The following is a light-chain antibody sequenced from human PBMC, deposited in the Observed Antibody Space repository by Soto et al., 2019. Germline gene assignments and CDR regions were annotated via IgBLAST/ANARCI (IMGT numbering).Light chain of an antibody. J-gene: IGLJ2*01. CDR1: SSNIGSNY. CDR2: RDN. CDR3: AAWDDSLSGYVV. Sequence: QSVLTQPPSASGTPGQRVTISCSGSSSNIGSNYVYWYQQLPGPAPKLLIYRDNPRPSGVPDRFSGSKSGTSDSLAISGLRSEDEGDYYCAAWDDSLSGYVVFGGGTKLTVL. V-gene: IGLV1-47*01.